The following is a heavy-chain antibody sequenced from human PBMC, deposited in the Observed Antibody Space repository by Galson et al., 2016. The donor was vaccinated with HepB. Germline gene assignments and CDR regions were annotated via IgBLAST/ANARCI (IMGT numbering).Heavy chain of an antibody. CDR2: IYYSGST. J-gene: IGHJ4*02. V-gene: IGHV4-38-2*01. CDR3: ARVRYYFDY. Sequence: LRLSCAASGFTVSRSYISWVRQAPGEGLEWIGSIYYSGSTYYNPSLKSRVTISVDTSKNQFSLELSSVTAADTAVYYCARVRYYFDYWGQGTLVTVSS. CDR1: GFTVSRSYI.